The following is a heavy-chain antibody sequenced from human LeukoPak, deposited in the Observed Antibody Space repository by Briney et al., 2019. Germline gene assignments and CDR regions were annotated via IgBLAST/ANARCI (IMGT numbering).Heavy chain of an antibody. CDR1: GFTFSSYG. V-gene: IGHV3-30*18. D-gene: IGHD3-22*01. CDR3: AKDRYYDSSGYLGY. CDR2: ISYDGSNK. Sequence: GGSLRLSCAASGFTFSSYGMHWVRQAPGKGLEWVAVISYDGSNKYYADSVKGRFTISRDSSKNTLYLQMNSLRAEDTAVYYCAKDRYYDSSGYLGYWGQGTLVTVSS. J-gene: IGHJ4*02.